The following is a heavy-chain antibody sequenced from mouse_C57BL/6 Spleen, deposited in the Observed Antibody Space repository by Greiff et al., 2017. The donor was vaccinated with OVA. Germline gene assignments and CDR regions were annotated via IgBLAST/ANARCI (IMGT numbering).Heavy chain of an antibody. CDR2: IDPSDSYT. D-gene: IGHD1-1*01. CDR1: GYTFTSYW. Sequence: VQLQQPGAELVMPGASVKLSCKASGYTFTSYWMHWVKQRPGQGLEWIGEIDPSDSYTNYNQKFKGKSTLTVDKSSSTAYMQLSSLTSEDSAVYYCARGYYGYAMDYWGQGTSVTVSS. V-gene: IGHV1-69*01. J-gene: IGHJ4*01. CDR3: ARGYYGYAMDY.